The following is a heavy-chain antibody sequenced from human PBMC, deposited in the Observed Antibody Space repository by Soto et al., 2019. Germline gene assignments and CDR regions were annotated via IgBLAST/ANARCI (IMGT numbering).Heavy chain of an antibody. J-gene: IGHJ4*02. CDR2: IYYSGST. CDR3: TRHEGGAAADRPLDY. D-gene: IGHD6-13*01. CDR1: GGSIRSSTYY. V-gene: IGHV4-39*01. Sequence: QLRLQESGPGLVKPSETLSLTCTVSGGSIRSSTYYWGWIRQPPGKGLEWIGSIYYSGSTHYNPSLKSRVTMSVDTSTNQFSLKLNSVTAADTAVYSCTRHEGGAAADRPLDYWGQGTLVTVSS.